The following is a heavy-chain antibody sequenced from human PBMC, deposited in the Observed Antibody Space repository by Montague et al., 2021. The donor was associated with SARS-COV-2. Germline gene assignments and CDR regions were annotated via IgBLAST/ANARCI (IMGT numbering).Heavy chain of an antibody. J-gene: IGHJ6*03. V-gene: IGHV4-34*01. D-gene: IGHD2-8*01. CDR2: MNHGGST. CDR1: GGSFSGYS. CDR3: ARLRDGVVPSPMLGIGPYFTDYYMDV. Sequence: SETLSLTCAVHGGSFSGYSWNWIRQRPGQGLEWIGEMNHGGSTNYNPSLKNRLPISAATSKNQFSLKLTSVAATDTAVYCCARLRDGVVPSPMLGIGPYFTDYYMDVWGKGTTVTVS.